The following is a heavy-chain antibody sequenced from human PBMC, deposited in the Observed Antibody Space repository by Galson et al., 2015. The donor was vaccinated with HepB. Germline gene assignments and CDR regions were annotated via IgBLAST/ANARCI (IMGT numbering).Heavy chain of an antibody. Sequence: SLRLSCAASKFTFSAYTMNWVRQAPGKGLEWVSSISRGNSFIYYAGSVKGRFTISRDNAKKSLYLQMNSLRAEDTAVYYCARDLIAAGLDYYAMDVWGQGTTVTVSS. CDR3: ARDLIAAGLDYYAMDV. CDR1: KFTFSAYT. V-gene: IGHV3-21*01. CDR2: ISRGNSFI. J-gene: IGHJ6*02. D-gene: IGHD6-13*01.